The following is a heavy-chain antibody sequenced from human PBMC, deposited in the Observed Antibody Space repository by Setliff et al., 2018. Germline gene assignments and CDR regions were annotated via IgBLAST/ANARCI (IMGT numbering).Heavy chain of an antibody. Sequence: PSETLSLTCTVSGGSVGNSHYYWSWIRQPAGKGLEWIGRIYTPWSTNYNPSLKSRVTISLDTSKSQFFLKLNSVTAADTGVYYCARGRNIAARLLDSWGQGTLVTVSS. CDR3: ARGRNIAARLLDS. V-gene: IGHV4-61*02. CDR2: IYTPWST. D-gene: IGHD6-6*01. CDR1: GGSVGNSHYY. J-gene: IGHJ4*02.